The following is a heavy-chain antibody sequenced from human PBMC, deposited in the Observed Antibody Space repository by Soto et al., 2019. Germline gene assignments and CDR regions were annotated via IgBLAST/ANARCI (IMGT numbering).Heavy chain of an antibody. D-gene: IGHD3-9*01. V-gene: IGHV3-11*01. CDR2: ISSSGSSI. J-gene: IGHJ4*02. CDR1: GYTFSDYY. Sequence: GGSLILSCAASGYTFSDYYMSWIRQAPGKGLEWISYISSSGSSIYYADSVKGRFTISRDNSKNTLYLQMNSLRAEDTAVYYCAKDTYFDWLPYGYFDYWGQGTLVTVSS. CDR3: AKDTYFDWLPYGYFDY.